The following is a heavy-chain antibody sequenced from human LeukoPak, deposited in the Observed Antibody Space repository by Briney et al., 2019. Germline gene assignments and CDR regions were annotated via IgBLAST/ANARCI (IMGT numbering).Heavy chain of an antibody. CDR1: GFTFRSYN. V-gene: IGHV3-48*01. Sequence: GGSLRLSCAASGFTFRSYNMNWVRQAPGKGLEWISYISYSSTTIYYADSVKGRFPISRDNAKNSLYLQMNNLRAEDTALYYCASFNVINYFDPWGQGTLVTVSS. CDR3: ASFNVINYFDP. CDR2: ISYSSTTI. J-gene: IGHJ5*02. D-gene: IGHD2/OR15-2a*01.